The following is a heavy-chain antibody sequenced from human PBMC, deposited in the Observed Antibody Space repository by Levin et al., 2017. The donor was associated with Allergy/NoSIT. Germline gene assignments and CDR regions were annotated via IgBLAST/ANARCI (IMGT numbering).Heavy chain of an antibody. Sequence: SQTLSLTCTVSGGSISSSSYYWGWIRQPPGKGLEWIGSIYYSATIYYNPSLQSRVTISEDTSKNQFSLNLTSVTAADTAVYYCATKGCSGGSCYGDGLRSSWFDPWGQGTRVTVSS. V-gene: IGHV4-39*01. CDR1: GGSISSSSYY. D-gene: IGHD2-15*01. J-gene: IGHJ5*02. CDR3: ATKGCSGGSCYGDGLRSSWFDP. CDR2: IYYSATI.